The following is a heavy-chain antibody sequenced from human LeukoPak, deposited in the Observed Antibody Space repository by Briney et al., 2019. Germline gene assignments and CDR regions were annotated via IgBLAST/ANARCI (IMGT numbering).Heavy chain of an antibody. CDR1: GYSFTSYW. V-gene: IGHV5-51*01. CDR2: IYPGDSDT. J-gene: IGHJ4*02. CDR3: ARLRGSYYADYFDY. Sequence: GESLKISWKGSGYSFTSYWIGWVRQMPGKGLEWIGMIYPGDSDTRYSPSFQGQVTISADKSISTAYLQWSSLKASDTAMYYCARLRGSYYADYFDYWGQGTLVTVSS. D-gene: IGHD1-26*01.